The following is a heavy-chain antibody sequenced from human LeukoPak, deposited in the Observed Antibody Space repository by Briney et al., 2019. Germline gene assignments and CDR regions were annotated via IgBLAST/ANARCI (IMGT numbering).Heavy chain of an antibody. J-gene: IGHJ6*02. Sequence: GGSLRLSCTASGFTFGDYAMSWFRQAPGKGLEWVGRIKSKTDGGTTDYAAPVKGRFTISRDDSKNTLYLQMNSLKTEDTAVYYCTTGPYDAGHGMDVWGQGTTVTVSS. CDR2: IKSKTDGGTT. D-gene: IGHD3-3*01. CDR1: GFTFGDYA. V-gene: IGHV3-15*01. CDR3: TTGPYDAGHGMDV.